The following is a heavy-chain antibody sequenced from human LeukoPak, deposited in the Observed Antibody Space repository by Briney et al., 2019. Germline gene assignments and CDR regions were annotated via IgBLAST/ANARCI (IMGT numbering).Heavy chain of an antibody. CDR2: INSDGSST. V-gene: IGHV3-74*01. D-gene: IGHD3-22*01. Sequence: PGGSLRLSCAASGFTFSSYWMHWVRQAPGKGLVWVSRINSDGSSTSYADSVKGRFTISRDNAKNTLYLQMNSLRAEDTAVYYCARGTFQYLYYHDSSGPFDYWGQGTLVTVSS. CDR3: ARGTFQYLYYHDSSGPFDY. J-gene: IGHJ4*02. CDR1: GFTFSSYW.